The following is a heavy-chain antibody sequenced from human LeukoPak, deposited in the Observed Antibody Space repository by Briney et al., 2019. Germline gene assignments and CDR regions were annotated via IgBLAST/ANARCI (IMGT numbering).Heavy chain of an antibody. CDR2: ISYEGSNK. V-gene: IGHV3-30-3*01. Sequence: PGRSLRLSCAASGFTFSSYAMHWVRQAPGKGLEWVAVISYEGSNKNYADSVKGRFTISRDNSKNTLYLQMNSLRAEDTAVYYCARDTVQWLVLYYGMDVWGQGTTVTVSS. CDR3: ARDTVQWLVLYYGMDV. D-gene: IGHD6-19*01. CDR1: GFTFSSYA. J-gene: IGHJ6*02.